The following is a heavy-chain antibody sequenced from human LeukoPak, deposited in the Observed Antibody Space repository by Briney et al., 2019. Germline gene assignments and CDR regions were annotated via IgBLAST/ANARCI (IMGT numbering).Heavy chain of an antibody. CDR1: GFTFSSYW. Sequence: GGSLRLSCAASGFTFSSYWMSWVRQAPGKGLEWVANIKQDGSEKYYVDSVKGRFTISRDNAKNSLYLQMNSLRAEDTAVYYCARRVAAQTYYFDYWGQGTLVTVSS. CDR3: ARRVAAQTYYFDY. J-gene: IGHJ4*02. CDR2: IKQDGSEK. D-gene: IGHD2-15*01. V-gene: IGHV3-7*01.